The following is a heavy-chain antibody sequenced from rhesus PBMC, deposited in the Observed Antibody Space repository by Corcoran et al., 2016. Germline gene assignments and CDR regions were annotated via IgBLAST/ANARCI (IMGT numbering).Heavy chain of an antibody. CDR2: FSFFTGLT. CDR3: ARETPHYFDF. CDR1: DYSITSGFY. V-gene: IGHV4-99*02. Sequence: QVQLQESGPGLVKPSETLSLTCVVSDYSITSGFYWAWVRQSPGKGLEFIGYFSFFTGLTHYNPSDKRRVTISREPSKNLFSLKLNSVTAADTAVYYCARETPHYFDFSGQGVLVTVSS. J-gene: IGHJ4*01.